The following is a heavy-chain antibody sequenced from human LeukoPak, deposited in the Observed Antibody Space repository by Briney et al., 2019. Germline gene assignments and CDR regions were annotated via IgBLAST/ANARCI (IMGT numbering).Heavy chain of an antibody. CDR2: ISSSSSYI. D-gene: IGHD3-22*01. CDR1: GFTFSSYS. CDR3: ARDKSTVVVIDY. V-gene: IGHV3-21*01. Sequence: PGGSLRLSCAASGFTFSSYSMNWIRQAPGKGREWVSSISSSSSYIYYADSVKGRFTISRDNAKNSLYLQMNSLRAEDTAVYYCARDKSTVVVIDYWGQGTLVTVSS. J-gene: IGHJ4*02.